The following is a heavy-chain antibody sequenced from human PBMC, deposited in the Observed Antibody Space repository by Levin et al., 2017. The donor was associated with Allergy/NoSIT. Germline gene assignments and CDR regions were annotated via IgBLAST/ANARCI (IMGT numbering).Heavy chain of an antibody. V-gene: IGHV3-66*01. Sequence: GGSLRLSCAASGFTVSSNYMSWVRQAPGKGLEWVSIIYRDGNTYYADSVKGRFTISRDNSKNTLYLQMNSLRPEDTAVYYCARESGESSGYPGYWGQGTLVTVSS. CDR1: GFTVSSNY. D-gene: IGHD3-22*01. J-gene: IGHJ4*02. CDR2: IYRDGNT. CDR3: ARESGESSGYPGY.